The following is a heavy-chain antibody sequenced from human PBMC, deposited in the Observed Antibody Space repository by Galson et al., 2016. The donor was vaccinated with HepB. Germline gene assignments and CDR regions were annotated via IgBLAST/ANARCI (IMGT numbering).Heavy chain of an antibody. Sequence: ETLSLTCTVSGGSISSYYWSWIRQPPGKGLEWIGYIYYSGSTNYNPSLKSQVTISIDMSKNQFSLRLTSVTAADTAVYYCARHVGGTGGRFDPWGPGMLVTVSS. D-gene: IGHD7-27*01. CDR2: IYYSGST. CDR1: GGSISSYY. V-gene: IGHV4-59*08. CDR3: ARHVGGTGGRFDP. J-gene: IGHJ5*02.